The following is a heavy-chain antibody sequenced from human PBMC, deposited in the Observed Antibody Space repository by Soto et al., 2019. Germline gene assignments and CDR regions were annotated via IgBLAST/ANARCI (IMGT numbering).Heavy chain of an antibody. V-gene: IGHV4-61*01. Sequence: XETLSLTGTVSGGSVSSGSYYLSWIRQPPGKGLEWIGYIYYSGSTNYNPSLKSRVTISVDTSKNQFSLKLSSVTAADTAVYYCARVVEMATEGPFYGMDVWGQGTTVTVSS. CDR1: GGSVSSGSYY. D-gene: IGHD5-12*01. CDR2: IYYSGST. CDR3: ARVVEMATEGPFYGMDV. J-gene: IGHJ6*02.